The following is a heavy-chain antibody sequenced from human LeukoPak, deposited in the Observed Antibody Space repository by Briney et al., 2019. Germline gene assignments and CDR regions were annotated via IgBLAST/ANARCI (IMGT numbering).Heavy chain of an antibody. D-gene: IGHD2-8*02. V-gene: IGHV3-74*01. Sequence: GGSLRLSCAASGFTFSHYWMHWVRQAPGKGLVWVSRIYNDGSSTSYADSVKGRFTISRDNAKSTLYLQMNSLRAEDTAVYYCATYRQVLLPFESWGQGTLVTVSS. J-gene: IGHJ4*02. CDR1: GFTFSHYW. CDR3: ATYRQVLLPFES. CDR2: IYNDGSST.